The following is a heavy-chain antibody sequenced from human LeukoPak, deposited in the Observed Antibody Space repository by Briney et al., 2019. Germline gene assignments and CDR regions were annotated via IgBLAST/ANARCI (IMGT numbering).Heavy chain of an antibody. CDR3: ARGEYCSGGRCYSRTWFDP. CDR2: INPNRGGT. CDR1: GYTFTGDY. V-gene: IGHV1-2*02. D-gene: IGHD2-15*01. Sequence: ASVKLSCKASGYTFTGDYMHWVRQAPGQGLEWMGWINPNRGGTNYAQKFQGRVSMIRDTSISTVYMELSSLRSEDAAVYYCARGEYCSGGRCYSRTWFDPWGQGTLVSVSS. J-gene: IGHJ5*02.